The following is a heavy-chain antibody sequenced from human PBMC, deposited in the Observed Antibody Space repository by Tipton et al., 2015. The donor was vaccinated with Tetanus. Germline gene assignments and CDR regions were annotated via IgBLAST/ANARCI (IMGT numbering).Heavy chain of an antibody. CDR1: GGSISSGGYY. V-gene: IGHV4-31*03. D-gene: IGHD6-6*01. CDR3: ARDQARRARGWNYFDY. CDR2: IYYSGST. Sequence: TLSLTCTVSGGSISSGGYYWTWIRQHPGKGLEWIGGIYYSGSTYYNPSLKSRVIISVDTSKNQFSVNLNSVTAADTAVYYCARDQARRARGWNYFDYWGQGALVTVSS. J-gene: IGHJ4*02.